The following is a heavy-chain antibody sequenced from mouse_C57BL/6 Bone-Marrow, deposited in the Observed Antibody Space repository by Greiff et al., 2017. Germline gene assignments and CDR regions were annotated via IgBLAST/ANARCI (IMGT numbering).Heavy chain of an antibody. Sequence: EVKLMESGPELVKPGASVKMSCKASGYTFTDYNMHWVKQSHGKSLEWIGYINPNNVGTSYNQKFKGKATLTVNKSSSTAYMELRRLTSEDSAFYYCARDYYGSSPWFAYWGQGTLVTVSA. J-gene: IGHJ3*01. D-gene: IGHD1-1*01. CDR1: GYTFTDYN. V-gene: IGHV1-22*01. CDR2: INPNNVGT. CDR3: ARDYYGSSPWFAY.